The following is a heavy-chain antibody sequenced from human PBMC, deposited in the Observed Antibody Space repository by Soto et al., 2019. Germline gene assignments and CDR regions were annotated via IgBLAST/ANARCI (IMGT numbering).Heavy chain of an antibody. J-gene: IGHJ2*01. V-gene: IGHV4-34*01. D-gene: IGHD6-6*01. CDR1: GGSFSGYY. Sequence: QVRLQQWGAGLLKPSETLSLTCAVYGGSFSGYYWSWIRQPPGKGLEWIWEINHSGSTNYNPSLQSRVTISVDTSKNQFSLKRSSVTAADTAVYYCARDDRLYSSSSGWYFDLWGRGTLVTVSS. CDR3: ARDDRLYSSSSGWYFDL. CDR2: INHSGST.